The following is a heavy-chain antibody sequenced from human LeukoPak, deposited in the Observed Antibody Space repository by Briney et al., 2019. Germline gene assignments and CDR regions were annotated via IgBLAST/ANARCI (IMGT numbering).Heavy chain of an antibody. CDR2: IYYSGST. D-gene: IGHD3-16*01. CDR3: AKSLGGDYYYYGMDV. J-gene: IGHJ6*02. CDR1: GGSISSYY. V-gene: IGHV4-59*01. Sequence: SETLSLTCTVSGGSISSYYWSWIRQSPGKGLEWIGYIYYSGSTNYNPSLKSRVTISVDTSKNQFSLRLTSVTAADTAVYYCAKSLGGDYYYYGMDVWGQGTTVTVSS.